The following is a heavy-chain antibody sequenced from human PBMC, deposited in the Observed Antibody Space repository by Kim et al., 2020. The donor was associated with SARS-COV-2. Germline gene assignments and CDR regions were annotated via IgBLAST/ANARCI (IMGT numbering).Heavy chain of an antibody. CDR2: IYTSGST. V-gene: IGHV4-4*07. CDR1: GGSISSYY. Sequence: SETLSLTCTVSGGSISSYYWSWIRQPAGKGLEWIGRIYTSGSTNYNPSLKSRVTMSVDTSKNQFSLKLSSVTAADTAVYYCARESQDFWSGSMLYYYYGMDVWGQGTTVTVSS. J-gene: IGHJ6*02. CDR3: ARESQDFWSGSMLYYYYGMDV. D-gene: IGHD3-3*01.